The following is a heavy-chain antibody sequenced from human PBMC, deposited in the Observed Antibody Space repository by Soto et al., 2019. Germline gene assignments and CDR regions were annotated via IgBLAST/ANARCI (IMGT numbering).Heavy chain of an antibody. CDR3: ARLYYDYV. V-gene: IGHV3-48*02. J-gene: IGHJ6*02. CDR2: VSMDSDTI. CDR1: GFDFSTYS. D-gene: IGHD3-3*01. Sequence: QLVESGGSLVQPGGSLRLACTASGFDFSTYSMNWVRQAPGKGLEWIAYVSMDSDTIHYADSVKGRFTISRDDAENSLFLQMNSLRDEDTATYFCARLYYDYVWGQGTTVTVSS.